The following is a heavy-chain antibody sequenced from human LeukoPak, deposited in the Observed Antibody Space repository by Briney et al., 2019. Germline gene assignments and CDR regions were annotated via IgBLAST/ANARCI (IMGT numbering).Heavy chain of an antibody. V-gene: IGHV1-2*02. Sequence: ASVKVSCKASGYTFTGYYMHWVRQAPGQGLEWMGWINPNSGGTNYAQKFQGRVTMTRDTSISTAYMELSRLTSGDTAVYYCARGVAGPYYYYYMDVWGRGTTVTVSS. CDR3: ARGVAGPYYYYYMDV. CDR2: INPNSGGT. J-gene: IGHJ6*03. CDR1: GYTFTGYY. D-gene: IGHD6-19*01.